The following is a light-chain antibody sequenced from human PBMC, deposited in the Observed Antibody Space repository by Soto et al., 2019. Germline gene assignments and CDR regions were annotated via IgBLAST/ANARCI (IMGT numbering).Light chain of an antibody. Sequence: QPVLTQSPSASASLGASVKLTCPLSSGHSSYAIAWHQQQPEKGPRYLMKVNSDGSHIKGDGIPDRFSGSSSGAERYLTISSLQSEDEADYYCQTWGTGIRVFGGGTQLTGL. V-gene: IGLV4-69*01. CDR2: VNSDGSH. CDR1: SGHSSYA. J-gene: IGLJ3*02. CDR3: QTWGTGIRV.